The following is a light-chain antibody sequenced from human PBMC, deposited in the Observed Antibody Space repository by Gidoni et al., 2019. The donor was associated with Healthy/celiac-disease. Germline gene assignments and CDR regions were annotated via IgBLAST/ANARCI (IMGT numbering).Light chain of an antibody. CDR1: QGISSA. V-gene: IGKV1-13*02. Sequence: AIQLTQSPSSLSASVGDRVTITCRASQGISSALAWYQQKPGKAPKLLIYDASSLESGVPSRFSGSGSGTDFTLTISSLQPEDFATYYCQQFNPPFGQGTRLEIK. J-gene: IGKJ5*01. CDR2: DAS. CDR3: QQFNPP.